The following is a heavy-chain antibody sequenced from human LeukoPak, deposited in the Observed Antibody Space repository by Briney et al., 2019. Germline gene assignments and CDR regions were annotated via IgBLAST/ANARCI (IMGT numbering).Heavy chain of an antibody. D-gene: IGHD6-13*01. CDR3: ARVLYGGSSWYGTPGFDP. V-gene: IGHV7-4-1*02. J-gene: IGHJ5*02. CDR1: GYTFTSYA. Sequence: ASVKVSCKASGYTFTSYAMNWVRQAPGQGLEWMGWINTNTGNPTYAQGFTGRFVFSLDTSVSTAYPQISSLKAEDTAVYYCARVLYGGSSWYGTPGFDPWGQGTLVTVSS. CDR2: INTNTGNP.